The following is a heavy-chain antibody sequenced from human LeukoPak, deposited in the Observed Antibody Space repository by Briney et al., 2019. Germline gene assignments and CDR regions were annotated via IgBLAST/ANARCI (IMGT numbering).Heavy chain of an antibody. D-gene: IGHD2-2*03. J-gene: IGHJ6*02. CDR2: ISGSGGST. CDR3: ARWNGDCSTTSCPYYYGMDV. Sequence: TGGSLRLSCAASGFTFSSYAMSWVRQAPGKGLEWVSAISGSGGSTYYADSVKGRFTISRDNAKNSLYLQMSSLRVEDTAVYYCARWNGDCSTTSCPYYYGMDVWGQGTTVTVSS. V-gene: IGHV3-23*01. CDR1: GFTFSSYA.